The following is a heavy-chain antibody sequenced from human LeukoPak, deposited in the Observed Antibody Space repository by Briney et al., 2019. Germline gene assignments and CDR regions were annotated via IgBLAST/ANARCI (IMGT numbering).Heavy chain of an antibody. CDR3: ARGMSRDYYDSSGSPATFDY. Sequence: GESLKISCKGSGYSFTSYWIGWVRQMPGKGLEWMGIIYPGDSDTRYSPSFQGQVTISADKSISTACLQWSSLKASDTAMYYCARGMSRDYYDSSGSPATFDYWGQGTLVTVSS. J-gene: IGHJ4*02. CDR2: IYPGDSDT. CDR1: GYSFTSYW. D-gene: IGHD3-22*01. V-gene: IGHV5-51*01.